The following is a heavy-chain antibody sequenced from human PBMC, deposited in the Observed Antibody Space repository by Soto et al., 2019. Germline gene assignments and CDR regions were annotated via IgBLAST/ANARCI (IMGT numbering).Heavy chain of an antibody. CDR1: GGSFSGYY. CDR3: ARARRESYSSSWYSWFDP. D-gene: IGHD6-13*01. J-gene: IGHJ5*02. CDR2: INHSGST. V-gene: IGHV4-34*01. Sequence: SETLSLTCAVYGGSFSGYYCSWIRQPPGKGLEWIGEINHSGSTNYNPSLKSRVTISVDTSKNQFSLKLSSVTAADTAVYYCARARRESYSSSWYSWFDPWGQGTLVTVSS.